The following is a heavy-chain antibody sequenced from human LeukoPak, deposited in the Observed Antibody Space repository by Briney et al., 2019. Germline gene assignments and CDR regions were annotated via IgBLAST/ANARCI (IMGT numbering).Heavy chain of an antibody. CDR1: GYTFTGYY. Sequence: ASVKVSCKASGYTFTGYYIHWVRQAPGQGLEWMGWINPNSGDTGYPQKFQGRVTMTRDTSITTAYMELSSLRSEDTAVYYCARSGFGSGISFDLWGQGTLVTVSS. V-gene: IGHV1-8*02. CDR3: ARSGFGSGISFDL. D-gene: IGHD3-10*01. CDR2: INPNSGDT. J-gene: IGHJ5*02.